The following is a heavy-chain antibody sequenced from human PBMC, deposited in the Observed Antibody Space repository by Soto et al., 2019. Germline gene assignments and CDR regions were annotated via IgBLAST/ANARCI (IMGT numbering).Heavy chain of an antibody. D-gene: IGHD2-2*01. CDR1: GGTFSSYA. CDR2: IIPIFGTA. J-gene: IGHJ6*02. CDR3: ARGTNCISTSCYAPATYYYGMDV. Sequence: SVKVSCKASGGTFSSYAISWVRQAPGQGLEWMGGIIPIFGTANYAQKFQGRVTITADESTSTAYMELSSLRSEDTAVYYCARGTNCISTSCYAPATYYYGMDVWGQ. V-gene: IGHV1-69*13.